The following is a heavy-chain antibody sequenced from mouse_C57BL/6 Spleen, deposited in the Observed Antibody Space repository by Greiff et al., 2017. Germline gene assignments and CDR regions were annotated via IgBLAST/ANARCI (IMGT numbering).Heavy chain of an antibody. CDR2: IDPGSGNT. D-gene: IGHD4-1*01. V-gene: IGHV1-66*01. CDR1: GYSFTSYY. Sequence: VQLQQSGPELVKPGASVKISCKASGYSFTSYYIHWVKQRPGQGLEWIGWIDPGSGNTKYNEKFKGKATLTADTSSSNAYMQLSSLTSEDSAVYYCARGDWDEGWFAYWGQGTLVTVSA. CDR3: ARGDWDEGWFAY. J-gene: IGHJ3*01.